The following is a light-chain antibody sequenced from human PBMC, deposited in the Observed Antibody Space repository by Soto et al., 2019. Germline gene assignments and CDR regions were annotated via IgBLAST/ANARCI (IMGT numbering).Light chain of an antibody. CDR1: QSVGTK. CDR3: QQRHNWPIT. CDR2: GAY. J-gene: IGKJ5*01. V-gene: IGKV3-15*01. Sequence: IVITQSPATLCVSPGERATLSCRASQSVGTKLAWYQQTRGQAPRLLIYGAYNRETGVQARFSSSGSGTECTLTISGLEPADLGVDYCQQRHNWPITFGQGTRLEIK.